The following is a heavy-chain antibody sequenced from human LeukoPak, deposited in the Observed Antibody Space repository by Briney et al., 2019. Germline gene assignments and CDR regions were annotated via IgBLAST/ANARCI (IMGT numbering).Heavy chain of an antibody. Sequence: SETLSLACAVYGGSFSGYYWSWIRQPPRKGLEWIGEINHSGSTNYNPSLKSRVTISVDTSKNQFSLKLSSVTAADTAVYYCASASSGQEGFDYWGQGTLVTVS. V-gene: IGHV4-34*01. CDR1: GGSFSGYY. CDR2: INHSGST. CDR3: ASASSGQEGFDY. J-gene: IGHJ4*02.